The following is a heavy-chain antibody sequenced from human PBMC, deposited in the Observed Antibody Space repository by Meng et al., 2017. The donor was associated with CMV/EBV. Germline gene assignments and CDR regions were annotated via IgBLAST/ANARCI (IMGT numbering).Heavy chain of an antibody. V-gene: IGHV1-46*01. CDR3: ARAGGYDFWSGKPKYGMDV. CDR2: INPSGGST. CDR1: GYTFTSYY. D-gene: IGHD3-3*01. Sequence: ASVKVSCKASGYTFTSYYMHWVRQAPGQGLEWMGIINPSGGSTSYAQKFQGRVTITRDTSTSTVYMELSSLRSEDTAVYYCARAGGYDFWSGKPKYGMDVWGQGTTVTVSS. J-gene: IGHJ6*02.